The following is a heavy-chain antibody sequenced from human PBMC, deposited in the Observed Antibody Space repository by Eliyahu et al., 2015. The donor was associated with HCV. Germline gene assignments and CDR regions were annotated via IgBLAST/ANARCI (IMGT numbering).Heavy chain of an antibody. CDR1: GFIFSSYA. V-gene: IGHV3-23*01. J-gene: IGHJ1*01. CDR3: AKDRFSAAATPEH. D-gene: IGHD2-15*01. Sequence: EVQLLESGGGLVQPGGSLRLSCAASGFIFSSYAMSWVRQAPGKGLEWGSGVSGSGGSAFYADSVKGRFTISRDNSKNTLYMQMNSLRAEDTAVYYCAKDRFSAAATPEHWGQGTLVTVSS. CDR2: VSGSGGSA.